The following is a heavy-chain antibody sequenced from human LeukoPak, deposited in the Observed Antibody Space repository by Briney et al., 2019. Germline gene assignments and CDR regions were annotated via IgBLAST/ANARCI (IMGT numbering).Heavy chain of an antibody. V-gene: IGHV3-48*01. D-gene: IGHD1-1*01. CDR1: GFTFSSYS. CDR3: AREGRPGYNWNGDFRYWFDP. Sequence: GGSLRLSCAASGFTFSSYSMTWVSQAPGKGLEWVSYISSSSSTIYYADSVKGRFTISRDNAKNSLYLQMNSLRAEDTAVYYCAREGRPGYNWNGDFRYWFDPWGQGTLVTVSS. J-gene: IGHJ5*02. CDR2: ISSSSSTI.